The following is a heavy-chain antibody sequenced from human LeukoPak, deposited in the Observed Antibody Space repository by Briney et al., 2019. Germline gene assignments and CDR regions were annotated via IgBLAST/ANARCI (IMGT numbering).Heavy chain of an antibody. CDR2: ISYDGSNK. V-gene: IGHV3-30*18. J-gene: IGHJ4*02. CDR1: GFTFSSYG. Sequence: GGSLRLSCAASGFTFSSYGMHWVRQAPGKGLEWVAVISYDGSNKYYADSVKGRFTISRDNSKNTLYLQMNSLRAEDTAVYYCAKVPTLRYFDWSLDYWGQGTLVTVSS. D-gene: IGHD3-9*01. CDR3: AKVPTLRYFDWSLDY.